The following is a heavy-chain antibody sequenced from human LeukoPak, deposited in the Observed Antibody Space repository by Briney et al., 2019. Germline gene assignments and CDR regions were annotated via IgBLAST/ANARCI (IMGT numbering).Heavy chain of an antibody. V-gene: IGHV1-69*13. D-gene: IGHD3-3*01. Sequence: SVKVSCKASGGTFSSYAISWVRQAPGQGLEWMGGIIPIFGTANYAQKFQGRVTITADESTSTAYMELSSLRSEDTAVYYCASLSYHHSWSGYDYWGQGTLVTVSS. CDR3: ASLSYHHSWSGYDY. J-gene: IGHJ4*02. CDR1: GGTFSSYA. CDR2: IIPIFGTA.